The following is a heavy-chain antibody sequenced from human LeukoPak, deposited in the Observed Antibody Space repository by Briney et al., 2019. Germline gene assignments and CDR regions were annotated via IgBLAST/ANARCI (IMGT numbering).Heavy chain of an antibody. J-gene: IGHJ6*02. Sequence: GGSLRLSCVASGFTFSIYWMSWVRQAPGKGLEWVANIKQDGSETYFVDSVKGRFTISRDNAKNSLYLQMNSLRAEDTAVYFCARLKHYFDSSSFNRVLYYYYGMDVWGQGTTVTVSS. D-gene: IGHD3-22*01. CDR2: IKQDGSET. CDR3: ARLKHYFDSSSFNRVLYYYYGMDV. CDR1: GFTFSIYW. V-gene: IGHV3-7*01.